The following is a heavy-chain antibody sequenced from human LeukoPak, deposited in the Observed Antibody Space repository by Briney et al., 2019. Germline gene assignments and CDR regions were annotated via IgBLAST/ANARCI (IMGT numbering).Heavy chain of an antibody. J-gene: IGHJ4*02. D-gene: IGHD5-24*01. Sequence: PGGSLRLSCAASRFTFRNFWMNWARQAPGKGLEWVASIMKDGGQKKYVDSVKGRFTISRDNAQNSLYLQMSGLRAEDTAMYYCVRDADFYKGDYWGQGTLVTVSS. CDR2: IMKDGGQK. CDR3: VRDADFYKGDY. V-gene: IGHV3-7*03. CDR1: RFTFRNFW.